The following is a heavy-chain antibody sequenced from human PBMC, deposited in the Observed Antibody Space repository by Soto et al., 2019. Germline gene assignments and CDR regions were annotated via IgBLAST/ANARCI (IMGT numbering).Heavy chain of an antibody. J-gene: IGHJ6*02. CDR3: AKDQYQLIRRCYGLDV. D-gene: IGHD2-2*01. CDR1: GFTFINYV. V-gene: IGHV3-30*18. CDR2: ISYDGSNK. Sequence: GGTLILSCSASGFTFINYVMHWVRQAPGEGLEWLAVISYDGSNKFYADSVRGRFTISRDNSKNTLFLQMNSLRPEDTAVYYCAKDQYQLIRRCYGLDVWGQGTTVTVSS.